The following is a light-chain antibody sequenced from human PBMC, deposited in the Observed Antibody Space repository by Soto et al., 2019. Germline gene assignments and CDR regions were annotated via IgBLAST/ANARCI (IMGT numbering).Light chain of an antibody. V-gene: IGKV3-15*01. J-gene: IGKJ1*01. CDR2: RAS. CDR3: QQYHNLWT. Sequence: EIVMTQSPATLSVSPGERATLSCTASHYVYSNVAWFQQRPGQAPRLLIYRASTRATGTPSRFSGSGSGTEFTLTITSLHSEDFALYYCQQYHNLWTFGRGTEVEIK. CDR1: HYVYSN.